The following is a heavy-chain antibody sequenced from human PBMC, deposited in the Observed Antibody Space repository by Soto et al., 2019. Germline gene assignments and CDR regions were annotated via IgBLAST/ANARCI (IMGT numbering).Heavy chain of an antibody. CDR1: GGSISSFNYF. V-gene: IGHV4-39*01. CDR2: LYYSGNT. D-gene: IGHD2-15*01. CDR3: ARGGGSTFHWFDP. J-gene: IGHJ5*02. Sequence: QLQLQESGPGLVKPSETLSLTCTVSGGSISSFNYFWGWIRQPPGKGLEWIGSLYYSGNTYYNPSLQRRGTISGDTSKKQCTLTLRSVTAADTAVYYCARGGGSTFHWFDPWGQGTLVTVSP.